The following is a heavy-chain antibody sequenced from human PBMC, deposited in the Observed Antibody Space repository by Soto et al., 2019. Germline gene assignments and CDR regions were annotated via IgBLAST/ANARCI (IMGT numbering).Heavy chain of an antibody. V-gene: IGHV1-8*01. D-gene: IGHD6-13*01. CDR2: MNPNSGNT. Sequence: ASVKVSCKASGYTFTNYDIIWVRQATGQGLEWMGWMNPNSGNTGYAQKFQGRVTMTRNTSISTAYMELSSPRSEDTAVYYCARAPSWYNFDYWGQGTLVTVSS. CDR3: ARAPSWYNFDY. J-gene: IGHJ4*02. CDR1: GYTFTNYD.